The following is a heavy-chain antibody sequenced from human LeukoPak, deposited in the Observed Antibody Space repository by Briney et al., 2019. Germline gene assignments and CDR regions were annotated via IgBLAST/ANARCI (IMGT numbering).Heavy chain of an antibody. CDR1: GGSISSYY. D-gene: IGHD3-10*01. V-gene: IGHV4-59*01. J-gene: IGHJ5*02. Sequence: SETLSLTCTVSGGSISSYYWSWIRQPPGKGLEWIGYIYYSGSTNYNPSLKSRVTISVDTSKNQFSLKLSSVTAADTAVYYCARDRGRCQDNWFDPWGQGTLVTVSS. CDR2: IYYSGST. CDR3: ARDRGRCQDNWFDP.